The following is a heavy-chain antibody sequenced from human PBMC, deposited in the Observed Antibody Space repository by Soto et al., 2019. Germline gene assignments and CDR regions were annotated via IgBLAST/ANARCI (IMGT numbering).Heavy chain of an antibody. Sequence: QVQLVESGGGVVQPGRSLRLSCAASGFTFSSYGIHWVRQAPGKGLEWVARIWYDGSKKYYADSVKGRFTISRDNSKNTLYLEMNSLRAEDTALYYCAKDLWGPDYWGQGTLVTVS. CDR1: GFTFSSYG. J-gene: IGHJ4*02. CDR3: AKDLWGPDY. CDR2: IWYDGSKK. V-gene: IGHV3-33*06. D-gene: IGHD2-21*01.